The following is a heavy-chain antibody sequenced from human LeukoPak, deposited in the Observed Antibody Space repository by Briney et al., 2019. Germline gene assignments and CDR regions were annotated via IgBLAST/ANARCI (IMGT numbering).Heavy chain of an antibody. J-gene: IGHJ4*02. CDR2: ISDDGKYI. Sequence: GSLKLSCAASGFAFSRYSMNLVRRAPGKGLEGVSSISDDGKYIYYADSVKGRFSISRDNAKNSLYLQMNSLRAEDTAVYYCARKVGLYYYDSSGYSDYWGQGTLVTVSS. CDR1: GFAFSRYS. CDR3: ARKVGLYYYDSSGYSDY. D-gene: IGHD3-22*01. V-gene: IGHV3-21*01.